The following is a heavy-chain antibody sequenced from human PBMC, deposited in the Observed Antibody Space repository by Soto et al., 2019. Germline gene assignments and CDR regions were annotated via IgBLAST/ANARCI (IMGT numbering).Heavy chain of an antibody. V-gene: IGHV4-34*01. CDR1: GGSFRGYD. D-gene: IGHD5-18*01. J-gene: IGHJ6*02. Sequence: PSETLSLSCAGYGGSFRGYDWSWIRHPPGKGLEWIGEINHSGSTNYNPSLKSRVTISVDTSKNQFSLKLSSVTAADTAIYYCARQDTAMLRWEYYYGMDVSGQGTTVIVSS. CDR3: ARQDTAMLRWEYYYGMDV. CDR2: INHSGST.